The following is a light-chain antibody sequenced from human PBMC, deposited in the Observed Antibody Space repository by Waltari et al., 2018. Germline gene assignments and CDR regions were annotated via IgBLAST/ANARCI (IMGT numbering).Light chain of an antibody. CDR3: QQYNSYSIT. CDR2: KAS. Sequence: DIQMTQSPSTLSASVGDRVTITCRASQSISCWLAWYQQKPGKAPKLLIYKASSLESGVPSRFSGSGSGTEFTLTISSLQPDDFATYYCQQYNSYSITFGQGTRLEIK. CDR1: QSISCW. J-gene: IGKJ5*01. V-gene: IGKV1-5*03.